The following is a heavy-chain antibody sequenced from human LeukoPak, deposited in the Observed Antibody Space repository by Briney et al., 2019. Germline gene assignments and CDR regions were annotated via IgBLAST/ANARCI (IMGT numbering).Heavy chain of an antibody. CDR1: GFTFSSYI. CDR2: ISSSSSYI. CDR3: AKNTAYDY. V-gene: IGHV3-21*01. J-gene: IGHJ4*02. Sequence: GGSLRLSCAASGFTFSSYIMNWVRQTPGKGLEWVSSISSSSSYISYTDSVKGPITISRDNAKNSLYQQMNSLRAEDTAVYYCAKNTAYDYWGQGTLVTVSS. D-gene: IGHD5-18*01.